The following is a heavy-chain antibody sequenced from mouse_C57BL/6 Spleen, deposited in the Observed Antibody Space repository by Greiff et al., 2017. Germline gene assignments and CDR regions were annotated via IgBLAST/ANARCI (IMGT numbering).Heavy chain of an antibody. CDR3: ARDAYYSNYPLDY. V-gene: IGHV1-69*01. CDR1: GYTFTSYW. CDR2: IDPSDSYT. D-gene: IGHD2-5*01. J-gene: IGHJ4*01. Sequence: VQLQQPGAELVMPGASVKLSCKASGYTFTSYWMHWVKQRPGQGLEWIGEIDPSDSYTNYNQKFKGKSTLTVDKSSSTAYMQLSRLTSEDSAVYYCARDAYYSNYPLDYWGQGTLGTVSS.